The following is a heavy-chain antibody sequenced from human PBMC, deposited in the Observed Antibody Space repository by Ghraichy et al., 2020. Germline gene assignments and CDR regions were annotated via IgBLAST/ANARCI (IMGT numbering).Heavy chain of an antibody. V-gene: IGHV3-21*01. CDR2: ISSSSSYI. J-gene: IGHJ4*02. CDR3: ARDGGYCSTGNCYRTGGDY. Sequence: GESLNISCAASGFTFSAYSMNWVRQAPGKGLEWVSSISSSSSYIYYADSVKGRFTISRDNAKNSQYLQMNSLRAEDTAVYYCARDGGYCSTGNCYRTGGDYWGQGTLVTVSS. CDR1: GFTFSAYS. D-gene: IGHD2-15*01.